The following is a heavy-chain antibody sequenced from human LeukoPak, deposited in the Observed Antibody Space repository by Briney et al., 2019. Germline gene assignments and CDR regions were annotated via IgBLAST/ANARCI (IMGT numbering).Heavy chain of an antibody. CDR2: IDWDDDK. D-gene: IGHD3-9*01. CDR1: GFSLSTSGMC. CDR3: ARTNYGILTGYNWFDP. V-gene: IGHV2-70*01. J-gene: IGHJ5*02. Sequence: SGPTLVNPTQTLTLTCTFSGFSLSTSGMCMSWIRQPPGKALEWLALIDWDDDKYYSTSLKTRLTISKDTSKNQVVLTMTNMDPVDTATYYCARTNYGILTGYNWFDPWGQGTLVTVSS.